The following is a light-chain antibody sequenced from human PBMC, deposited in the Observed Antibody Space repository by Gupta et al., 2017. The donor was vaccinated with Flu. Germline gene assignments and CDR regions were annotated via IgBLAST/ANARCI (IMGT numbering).Light chain of an antibody. CDR3: ATWDDSLSGWV. Sequence: QSVLTQPPSVSAAPGPKVTISCTGSSSNIGNNYVSWYQHLPGTAPKLLIYDNSQRSSGIPDRFSGSKSGSSATLGITGLQTGDEADYYCATWDDSLSGWVFGGGSKLTVL. CDR1: SSNIGNNY. V-gene: IGLV1-51*01. J-gene: IGLJ3*02. CDR2: DNS.